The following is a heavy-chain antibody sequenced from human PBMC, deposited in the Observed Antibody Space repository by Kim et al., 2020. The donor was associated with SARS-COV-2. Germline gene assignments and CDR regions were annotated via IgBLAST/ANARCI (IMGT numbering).Heavy chain of an antibody. V-gene: IGHV3-30*02. CDR2: IWSSFINK. Sequence: GGSLRLSCAASGFTFSSYAMPWVRPAPGPLLSFFSFIWSSFINKYYADSVMGRFTISRDNSKNTLYLQINSLRAEDTAVYYCAKTSPNDAFDIWGQGTMVTVSS. CDR3: AKTSPNDAFDI. D-gene: IGHD2-2*01. J-gene: IGHJ3*02. CDR1: GFTFSSYA.